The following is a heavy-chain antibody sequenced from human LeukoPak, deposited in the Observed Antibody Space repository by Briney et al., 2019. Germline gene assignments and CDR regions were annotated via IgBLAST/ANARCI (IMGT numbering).Heavy chain of an antibody. J-gene: IGHJ4*02. CDR3: AKDPLEWLLPRYFDY. V-gene: IGHV3-23*01. CDR2: ISGSGGST. D-gene: IGHD3-3*01. CDR1: GFTFSSYG. Sequence: GGSLRLSCAASGFTFSSYGMSWVRQAPGKGLEWVSAISGSGGSTYYADSVKGRFTISRDNSKNTLYLQMNSLRAEDTAVYYCAKDPLEWLLPRYFDYWGQGTLVTVSS.